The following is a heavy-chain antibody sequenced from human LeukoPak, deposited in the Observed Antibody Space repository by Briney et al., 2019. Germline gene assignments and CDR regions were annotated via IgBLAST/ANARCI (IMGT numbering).Heavy chain of an antibody. CDR1: GFTFSSFW. V-gene: IGHV3-7*03. Sequence: GGSLRLSCAASGFTFSSFWMSWVRQAPGKGLEWVANIRRDGSEKYYVDSVKGRFTISRDNAQNSLYLRMNSLRVEDTAVYYCASPAEGYWGQGTLVTVSS. CDR2: IRRDGSEK. CDR3: ASPAEGY. J-gene: IGHJ4*02.